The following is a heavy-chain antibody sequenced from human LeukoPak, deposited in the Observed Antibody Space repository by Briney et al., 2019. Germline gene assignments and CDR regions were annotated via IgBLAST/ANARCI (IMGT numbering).Heavy chain of an antibody. D-gene: IGHD3-22*01. V-gene: IGHV4-59*01. CDR1: GGSISSYY. J-gene: IGHJ6*02. Sequence: NPSETLSLTCTVSGGSISSYYWSWIRQPPGKGLEWIGYIYYSGSTNYNPSLKSRVTISVDTSKNQFSLKLSSVTAADTAVYYCARDRNYDSTYGMDVRGQGTTVTVSS. CDR3: ARDRNYDSTYGMDV. CDR2: IYYSGST.